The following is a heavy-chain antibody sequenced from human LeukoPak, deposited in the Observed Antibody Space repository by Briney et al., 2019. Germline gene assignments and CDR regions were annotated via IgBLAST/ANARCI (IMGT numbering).Heavy chain of an antibody. CDR3: ARVRYSYGCDY. CDR2: ISSNGGTT. D-gene: IGHD5-18*01. CDR1: GFTFSTYA. V-gene: IGHV3-64*01. J-gene: IGHJ4*02. Sequence: GGSLRLSCAASGFTFSTYAMHWVRQAPGKGLEYVSAISSNGGTTYYAHSVKGRFTISRDNSKNTLYLQMGSLRAEGMAVYYCARVRYSYGCDYWGQGTLVTVSS.